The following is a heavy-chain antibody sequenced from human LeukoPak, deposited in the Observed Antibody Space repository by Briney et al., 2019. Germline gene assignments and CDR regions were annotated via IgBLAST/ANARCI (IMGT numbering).Heavy chain of an antibody. CDR2: INPNSGGT. CDR1: GYXFTGYY. Sequence: ASVNASCKASGYXFTGYYIHWVRQAPGQGLEWLGWINPNSGGTNYAQKFQGRVTMTRDTSISTAYMELSRLRSDDTAVYYCARRLEDWFDPWGQGTLVTVSS. CDR3: ARRLEDWFDP. D-gene: IGHD3-16*01. V-gene: IGHV1-2*02. J-gene: IGHJ5*02.